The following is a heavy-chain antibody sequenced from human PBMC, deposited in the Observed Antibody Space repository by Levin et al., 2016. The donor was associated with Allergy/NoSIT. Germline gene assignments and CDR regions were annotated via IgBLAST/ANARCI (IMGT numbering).Heavy chain of an antibody. CDR1: GFTFSSNA. J-gene: IGHJ4*02. CDR3: ARIVNVGRSWTHFDY. V-gene: IGHV3-23*01. D-gene: IGHD1-26*01. Sequence: GGSLRLSCAASGFTFSSNAMGWVRQAPGKGLEWVAAISENGGTTYYADSVKGQFTISRDNLKRTVSLQLNSLTAGDTAVFFCARIVNVGRSWTHFDYWGQGTLVTVSS. CDR2: ISENGGTT.